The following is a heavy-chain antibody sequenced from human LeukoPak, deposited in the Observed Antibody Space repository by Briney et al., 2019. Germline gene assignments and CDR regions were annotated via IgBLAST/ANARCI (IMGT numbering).Heavy chain of an antibody. D-gene: IGHD6-13*01. CDR2: IIPIFGTA. V-gene: IGHV1-69*01. Sequence: SVKVSCKASGGTFSSYAISWVRQAPGQGLEWMGGIIPIFGTANYAQKFQGRVTITADESTSTAYMELSSLRSEDTAAYYCARKLDSWSYYYGMDVWGQGTTVTVSS. J-gene: IGHJ6*02. CDR1: GGTFSSYA. CDR3: ARKLDSWSYYYGMDV.